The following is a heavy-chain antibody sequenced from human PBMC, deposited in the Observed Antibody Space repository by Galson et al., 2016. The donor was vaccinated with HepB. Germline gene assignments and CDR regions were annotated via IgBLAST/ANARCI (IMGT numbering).Heavy chain of an antibody. D-gene: IGHD3-10*01. J-gene: IGHJ4*02. CDR1: GFTFNAHW. CDR3: SREITGGYFD. CDR2: MRGAGIVS. Sequence: SLRLSCAASGFTFNAHWMNWVRQAPGKGLEWVANMRGAGIVSYYAESVRGRFTISTDNAKNSLYLQMNGLRVDETAVYYCSREITGGYFDWGQGTLVPVSS. V-gene: IGHV3-7*01.